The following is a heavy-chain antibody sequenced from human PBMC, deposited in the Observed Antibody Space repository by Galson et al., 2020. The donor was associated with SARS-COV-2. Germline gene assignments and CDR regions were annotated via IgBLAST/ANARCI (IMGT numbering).Heavy chain of an antibody. CDR3: AKVLYRPDMMSTFGGVSGACDS. CDR2: ISYDGSNK. CDR1: GFTFSSYG. J-gene: IGHJ3*02. D-gene: IGHD3-16*01. V-gene: IGHV3-30*18. Sequence: GGSLRLSCAASGFTFSSYGMHWVRQAPGKGLEWVAVISYDGSNKYYADSVKGRFTISRDNSKNTLYLQMNSLRAEDTAVYYCAKVLYRPDMMSTFGGVSGACDSCGQVTMVTVSS.